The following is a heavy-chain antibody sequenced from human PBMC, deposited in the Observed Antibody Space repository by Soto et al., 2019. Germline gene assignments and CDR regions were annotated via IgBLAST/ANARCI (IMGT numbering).Heavy chain of an antibody. Sequence: SETLSLTCTVSGGSVSSGSYYWSWIRQPPGKGLEWIGYIYYSGSTNYNPSLKSRVTISVDTSKNQFSLKLSSVTAADTAVYYCASALYCSGGSCSFDPWSQGTLVTVSS. CDR1: GGSVSSGSYY. V-gene: IGHV4-61*01. CDR3: ASALYCSGGSCSFDP. J-gene: IGHJ5*02. CDR2: IYYSGST. D-gene: IGHD2-15*01.